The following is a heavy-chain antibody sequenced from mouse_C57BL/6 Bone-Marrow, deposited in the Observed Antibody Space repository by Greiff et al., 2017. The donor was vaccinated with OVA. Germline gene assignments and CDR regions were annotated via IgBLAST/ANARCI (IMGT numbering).Heavy chain of an antibody. J-gene: IGHJ4*01. D-gene: IGHD1-1*01. V-gene: IGHV1-19*01. CDR2: INPYNGGT. CDR1: GYTFTDYY. Sequence: EVQLQQSGPVLVKPGASVKMSCKASGYTFTDYYMNWVKQSHGKSLEWIGVINPYNGGTSYNQKFKGKATLTVDKSSSTAYMELNSLTSEDSAVYYCARESDGSSPMDYWGKGTSVTVSS. CDR3: ARESDGSSPMDY.